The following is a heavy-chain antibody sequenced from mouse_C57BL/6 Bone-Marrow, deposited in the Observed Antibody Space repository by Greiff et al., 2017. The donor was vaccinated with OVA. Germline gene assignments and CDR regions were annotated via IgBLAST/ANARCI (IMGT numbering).Heavy chain of an antibody. Sequence: EVQGVESGGGLVQPGGSLSLSCAASGFTFTDYYMSWVRQPPGKALGWLGFIRNKANGYTTEYSASVKGRFTISRDNSQSILYLQMNALRAEDSATYYCARYRNYSNYELYAMDYWGQGTSVTVSS. J-gene: IGHJ4*01. D-gene: IGHD2-5*01. V-gene: IGHV7-3*01. CDR3: ARYRNYSNYELYAMDY. CDR2: IRNKANGYTT. CDR1: GFTFTDYY.